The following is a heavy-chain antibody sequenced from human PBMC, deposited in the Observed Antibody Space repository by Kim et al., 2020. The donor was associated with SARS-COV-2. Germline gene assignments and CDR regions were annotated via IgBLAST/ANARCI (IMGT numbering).Heavy chain of an antibody. CDR1: GGSISSSNW. V-gene: IGHV4-4*02. Sequence: SETLSLTCAVSGGSISSSNWWSWVHQPPGTGLEWIGEISHSGSTNYNPSLKSRVTISVDKSKHQFSLKLNAVTAADTAVYFCARYCSSTSCYAPHLYYYYGMDVWGQGTTVTVSS. CDR2: ISHSGST. J-gene: IGHJ6*02. D-gene: IGHD2-2*01. CDR3: ARYCSSTSCYAPHLYYYYGMDV.